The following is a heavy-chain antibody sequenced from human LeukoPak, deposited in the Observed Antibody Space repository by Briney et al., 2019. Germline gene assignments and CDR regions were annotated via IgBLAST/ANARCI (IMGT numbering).Heavy chain of an antibody. J-gene: IGHJ4*02. CDR1: GFTYSNYA. V-gene: IGHV3-23*01. D-gene: IGHD3-22*01. CDR3: ARDKPPPYYYDSSGIFDY. CDR2: ISSGGHST. Sequence: GGSLRLSCAASGFTYSNYAMTWVRQAPGKGLEWVSSISSGGHSTYYAGSVKGRFTISRDNSRNTLYLQMNSLRAEDTAVYYCARDKPPPYYYDSSGIFDYWGQGTLVTVSS.